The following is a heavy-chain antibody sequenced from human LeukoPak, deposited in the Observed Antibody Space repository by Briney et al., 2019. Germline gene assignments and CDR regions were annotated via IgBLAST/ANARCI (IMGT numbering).Heavy chain of an antibody. V-gene: IGHV1-69*06. CDR2: IIPIFGTA. CDR3: ATLTYDILTGYYKGYFDY. J-gene: IGHJ4*02. D-gene: IGHD3-9*01. Sequence: ASAKVSCKASGGTFSSYAISWVRQAPGQGLEWMGGIIPIFGTANYAQKFQGRVTITADKSTSTAYMELSSLRSEDTAVYYCATLTYDILTGYYKGYFDYWGQGTLVTVSS. CDR1: GGTFSSYA.